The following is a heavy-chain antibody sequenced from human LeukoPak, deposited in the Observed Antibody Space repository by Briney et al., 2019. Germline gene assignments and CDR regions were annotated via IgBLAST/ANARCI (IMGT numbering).Heavy chain of an antibody. J-gene: IGHJ4*02. CDR3: AKDFRLSRGYFDY. Sequence: GGSLRLSCAASGFTFSSYWMHWVRQAPGKGLVWVSRINSDVSSTTYADSVKGRFTISRDNSKNTLYLQMNSLRAEDTAVYYCAKDFRLSRGYFDYWGQGTLVTVSS. V-gene: IGHV3-74*01. CDR1: GFTFSSYW. D-gene: IGHD3-10*01. CDR2: INSDVSST.